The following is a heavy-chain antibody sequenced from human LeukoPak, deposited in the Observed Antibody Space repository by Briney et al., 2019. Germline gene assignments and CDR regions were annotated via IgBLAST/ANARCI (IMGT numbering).Heavy chain of an antibody. J-gene: IGHJ4*02. D-gene: IGHD2-21*02. CDR1: GFTFSSYA. CDR2: ISGSGGST. Sequence: GGSLRLSCAASGFTFSSYAMSWVRQAPGKGLEWVSAISGSGGSTYYADSVKGRFTISRDNSKNTLYLQMNSLRAEDTAVHYCAKDRDVVVTAMDYWGQGTLVTVSS. V-gene: IGHV3-23*01. CDR3: AKDRDVVVTAMDY.